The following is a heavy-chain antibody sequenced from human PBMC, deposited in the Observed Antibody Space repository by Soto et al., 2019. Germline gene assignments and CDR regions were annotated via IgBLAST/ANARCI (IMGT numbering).Heavy chain of an antibody. D-gene: IGHD2-15*01. CDR1: GGSISSYY. Sequence: PSETLSLTCTGSGGSISSYYWSWIRQPPGKGLEWIGYIYYSGSTNYNPSLKSRVTISVDTSKNQFSLKLSSVTAADTAVYYCARVRCSGGSCYWNDAFDIWGQGTMVTVSS. J-gene: IGHJ3*02. CDR3: ARVRCSGGSCYWNDAFDI. V-gene: IGHV4-59*01. CDR2: IYYSGST.